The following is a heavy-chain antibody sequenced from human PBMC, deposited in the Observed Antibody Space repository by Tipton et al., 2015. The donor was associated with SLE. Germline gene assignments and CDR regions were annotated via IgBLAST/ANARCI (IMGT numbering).Heavy chain of an antibody. V-gene: IGHV4-59*01. CDR2: IFDSGCIGYTGRT. Sequence: TLSLTCTVSGFSLSSYYWGWSRHPPGKGREWIGYIFDSGCIGYTGRTRDNPTLPSRVTTSVDTSKNQFSLKLRSVTAADTAVYYCAGAWQGYCSGGTCYVLDYWGQGTLVTVSS. J-gene: IGHJ4*02. D-gene: IGHD2-15*01. CDR3: AGAWQGYCSGGTCYVLDY. CDR1: GFSLSSYY.